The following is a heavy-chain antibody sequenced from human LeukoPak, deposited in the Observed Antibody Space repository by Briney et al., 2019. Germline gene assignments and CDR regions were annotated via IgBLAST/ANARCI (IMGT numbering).Heavy chain of an antibody. D-gene: IGHD2-21*01. CDR2: ISPRGDIS. J-gene: IGHJ5*02. CDR3: AKDIDWGAFDA. V-gene: IGHV3-23*01. CDR1: GFIFSRHG. Sequence: QPGGSLRLSCAASGFIFSRHGINWVRQAPGKGPEWVSGISPRGDISYYVDSVKGRFTISRDNSKNTVSLQMNSLRAEDTALYYCAKDIDWGAFDAWGQGTLVTVSS.